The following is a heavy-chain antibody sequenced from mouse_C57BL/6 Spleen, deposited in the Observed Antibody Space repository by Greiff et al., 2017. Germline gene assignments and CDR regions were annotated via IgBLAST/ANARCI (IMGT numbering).Heavy chain of an antibody. CDR1: GYTFTSYW. V-gene: IGHV1-69*01. CDR3: ARGATVERAWFAY. D-gene: IGHD1-1*01. CDR2: IDPSDSYT. J-gene: IGHJ3*01. Sequence: QVQLKQPGAELVMPGASVKLSCKASGYTFTSYWMHWVKQRPGQGLEWIGEIDPSDSYTNYNQKFKGKSTLTVDKSSSTAYMQLSSLTSEDSAVYYCARGATVERAWFAYWGQGTLVTVSA.